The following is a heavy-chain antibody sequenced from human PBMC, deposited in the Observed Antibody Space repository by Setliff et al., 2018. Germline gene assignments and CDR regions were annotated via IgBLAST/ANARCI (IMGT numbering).Heavy chain of an antibody. J-gene: IGHJ6*02. D-gene: IGHD3-3*01. CDR3: ARGRERDYNFWSGYYTYYYYGMDV. Sequence: ASVKVSCKASGYTFTSYDINWVRQATGQGLEWMGWTNPNSGNTGYAQKFQGRVTMTRNTSISTAYMELSSLRSEDTAVYYCARGRERDYNFWSGYYTYYYYGMDVWGQGTTVTVSS. CDR2: TNPNSGNT. V-gene: IGHV1-8*02. CDR1: GYTFTSYD.